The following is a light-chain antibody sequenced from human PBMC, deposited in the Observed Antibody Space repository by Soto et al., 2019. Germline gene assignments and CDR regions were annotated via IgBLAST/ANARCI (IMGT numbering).Light chain of an antibody. CDR1: SGSIASNY. CDR2: EDN. Sequence: NFMLTQPHSVSESPGKTVTISCTRSSGSIASNYVQWYQQRPGSAPTTVIYEDNQRPSGVPDRFSGSIDSSSNSASLTISGLKTEDEADYYFQSYDSRGVFGVGTKLTFL. V-gene: IGLV6-57*04. J-gene: IGLJ3*02. CDR3: QSYDSRGV.